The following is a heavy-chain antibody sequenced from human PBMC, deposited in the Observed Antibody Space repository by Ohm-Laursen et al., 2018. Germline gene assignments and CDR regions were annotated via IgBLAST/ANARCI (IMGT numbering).Heavy chain of an antibody. CDR1: GYSISSGYF. CDR2: IYYSGST. V-gene: IGHV4-38-2*02. CDR3: AREKAYYYDSSGVNWFDP. D-gene: IGHD3-22*01. Sequence: GTLSLTCAVSGYSISSGYFWGWIRQPPGKGLEWTGYIYYSGSTNYNPSLKSRVTISVDTSKNQFSLKLSSVTAADTAVYYCAREKAYYYDSSGVNWFDPWGQGTLVTVSS. J-gene: IGHJ5*02.